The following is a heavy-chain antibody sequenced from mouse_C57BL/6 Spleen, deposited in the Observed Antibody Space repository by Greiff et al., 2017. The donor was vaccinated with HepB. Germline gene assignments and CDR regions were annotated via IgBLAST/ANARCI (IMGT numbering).Heavy chain of an antibody. CDR2: IYPGGGYT. Sequence: QVQLKQSGAELVRPGTSVKMSCKASGYTFTNYWIGWAKQRPGHGLEWIGDIYPGGGYTNYNEKFKGKATLTADKSSSTAYMQFSSLTSEDSAIYYCARSGTTVVPCDYGGQGTTLTVSS. D-gene: IGHD1-1*01. V-gene: IGHV1-63*01. CDR3: ARSGTTVVPCDY. J-gene: IGHJ2*01. CDR1: GYTFTNYW.